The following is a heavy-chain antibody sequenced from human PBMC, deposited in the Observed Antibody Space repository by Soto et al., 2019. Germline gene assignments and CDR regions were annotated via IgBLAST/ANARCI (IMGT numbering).Heavy chain of an antibody. D-gene: IGHD2-15*01. CDR2: INHSGST. V-gene: IGHV4-34*01. CDR3: ARGRAGCSGGSCFHWFDP. J-gene: IGHJ5*02. CDR1: GGSFSGYY. Sequence: QVQLQQWGAGLLKPSETLSLTCAVYGGSFSGYYWSWIRQPPGKGLEWIGEINHSGSTSYNPSLKSRVTISVDTAKNQCSLKLSSVTAADTAVYYCARGRAGCSGGSCFHWFDPWGQGTLVTVSS.